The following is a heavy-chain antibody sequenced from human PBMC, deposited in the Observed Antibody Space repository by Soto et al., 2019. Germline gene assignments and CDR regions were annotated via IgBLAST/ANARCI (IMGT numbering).Heavy chain of an antibody. D-gene: IGHD4-17*01. V-gene: IGHV4-34*01. CDR2: INHSGST. CDR3: ATKTTVTSYYYYYGMDV. CDR1: GGSFSGYY. J-gene: IGHJ6*02. Sequence: PSETLSLTCAVYGGSFSGYYWSWIRQPPGKGLEWIGEINHSGSTNYNPSLKSRVTISVDTSKNQFSLKLSSVTAADTAVYYCATKTTVTSYYYYYGMDVWGQGTTVTVPS.